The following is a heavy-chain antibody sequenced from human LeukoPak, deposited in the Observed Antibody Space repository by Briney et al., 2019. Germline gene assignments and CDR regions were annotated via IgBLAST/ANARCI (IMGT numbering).Heavy chain of an antibody. CDR1: GDSISSSSSY. D-gene: IGHD3-10*01. CDR3: ARSDRYGSGSKRYYMDV. J-gene: IGHJ6*03. V-gene: IGHV4-39*07. CDR2: IYYSGST. Sequence: NPSETLSLTCTVSGDSISSSSSYWGWIRQPPGEGLEWIGSIYYSGSTYYNTSLKSRVTISVDTSKNQFSLKLSSVTAADTAVYYCARSDRYGSGSKRYYMDVWGKGTTVTVSS.